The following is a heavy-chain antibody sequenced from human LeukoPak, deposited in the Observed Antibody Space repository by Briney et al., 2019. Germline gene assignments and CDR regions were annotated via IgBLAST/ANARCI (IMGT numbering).Heavy chain of an antibody. V-gene: IGHV3-23*01. CDR3: AKDQGSSSWYPVYYFDY. D-gene: IGHD6-13*01. Sequence: GGSLRLSCAASGFTFSNYAMSWVRQAPGEGLEWVSPVSVSGDSTNYADSVKGRFTISRDNSKNTLYLQMNSLRAEDTAVYYCAKDQGSSSWYPVYYFDYWGQGTLVTVSS. J-gene: IGHJ4*02. CDR1: GFTFSNYA. CDR2: VSVSGDST.